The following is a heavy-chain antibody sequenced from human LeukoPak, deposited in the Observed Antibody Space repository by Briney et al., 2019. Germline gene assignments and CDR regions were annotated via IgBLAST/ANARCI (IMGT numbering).Heavy chain of an antibody. D-gene: IGHD5-12*01. V-gene: IGHV3-30*04. CDR3: ARDLAAGRATYNWFDP. J-gene: IGHJ5*02. CDR1: GFTFSSYA. Sequence: GGSLRLSCAASGFTFSSYAMHWVRQAPGKGLEWVAVISYDGSNKYYADSVKVRFTISRDNSKNTLYLQMNSLRAEDTAVYYCARDLAAGRATYNWFDPWGQGTLVTVSS. CDR2: ISYDGSNK.